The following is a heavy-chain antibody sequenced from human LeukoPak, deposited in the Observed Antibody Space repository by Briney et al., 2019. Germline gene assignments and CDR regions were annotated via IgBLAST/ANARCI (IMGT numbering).Heavy chain of an antibody. CDR3: ARSRGWYSSMGIDY. D-gene: IGHD6-19*01. Sequence: SETLSLTCAVSGGSISSGGYSWSWIRQPPGKGLEWIGYIYHSGSTYYNPSLKSRVTISVDRSKNQFSLKLSSVTAADTAVYYCARSRGWYSSMGIDYWGQGTLVTVSS. V-gene: IGHV4-30-2*01. J-gene: IGHJ4*02. CDR2: IYHSGST. CDR1: GGSISSGGYS.